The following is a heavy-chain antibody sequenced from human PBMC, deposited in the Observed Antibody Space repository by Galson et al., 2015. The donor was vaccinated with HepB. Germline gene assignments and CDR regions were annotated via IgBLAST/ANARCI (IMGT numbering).Heavy chain of an antibody. V-gene: IGHV3-9*01. CDR2: ISWNNGDI. CDR3: AKGPGIAVAKRYFDY. CDR1: GFNFGNHA. D-gene: IGHD6-19*01. J-gene: IGHJ4*02. Sequence: SLRLSCAASGFNFGNHAMHWVRHAPGKGLEWVSGISWNNGDIGYADSVEGRFTISRDNAKNSLYLQMNSLRVEDTALYYCAKGPGIAVAKRYFDYCGQGTLVTVSS.